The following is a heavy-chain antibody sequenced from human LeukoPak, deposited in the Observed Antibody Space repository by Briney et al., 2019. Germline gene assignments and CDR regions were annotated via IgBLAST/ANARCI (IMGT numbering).Heavy chain of an antibody. J-gene: IGHJ4*02. CDR2: ISGSGGST. V-gene: IGHV3-23*01. CDR1: GFTFARYA. Sequence: GGSLRLSCAASGFTFARYAMSWVRQAPGKGLEWVSAISGSGGSTYYADSVKGRFTISRDNSKNTLYLQMNSLRAEDTAVYYCAKRTIVGATTFDYWGQGTLVTVSS. CDR3: AKRTIVGATTFDY. D-gene: IGHD1-26*01.